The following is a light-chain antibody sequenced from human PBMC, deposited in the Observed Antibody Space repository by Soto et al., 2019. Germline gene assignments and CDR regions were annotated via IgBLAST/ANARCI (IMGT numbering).Light chain of an antibody. V-gene: IGKV3-11*01. CDR3: QQYYSTLIT. Sequence: EIVLTQSPGTLSLSPGEIATLSFSASQSVSSYLAWYQQKPGQAPRLLIYDASNRATGIPARFSGSGSGTDFTLTISSLQAEDVAVYYCQQYYSTLITFGQGTRLEIK. J-gene: IGKJ5*01. CDR1: QSVSSY. CDR2: DAS.